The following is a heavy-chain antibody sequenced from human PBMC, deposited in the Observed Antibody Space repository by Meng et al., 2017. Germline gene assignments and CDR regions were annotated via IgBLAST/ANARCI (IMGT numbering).Heavy chain of an antibody. CDR1: GFTFSSYA. CDR3: AKKGGVVVPAAMDDY. CDR2: ISGSGGST. Sequence: GESLKISCAASGFTFSSYAMSWGRQAPGKGLEWVSAISGSGGSTYYADSVKGRFTISRDNSKNALYLQMNSLRAEDTAVYYCAKKGGVVVPAAMDDYWGQGTLVTVSS. J-gene: IGHJ4*02. V-gene: IGHV3-23*01. D-gene: IGHD2-2*01.